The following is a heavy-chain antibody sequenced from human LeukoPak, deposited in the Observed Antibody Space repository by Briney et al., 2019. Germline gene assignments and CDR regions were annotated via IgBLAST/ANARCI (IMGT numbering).Heavy chain of an antibody. J-gene: IGHJ4*02. CDR2: IYYSGST. CDR1: GGSISSYY. D-gene: IGHD3-22*01. V-gene: IGHV4-59*01. Sequence: NPSETLCLTCTVSGGSISSYYWSWIRQPPGKGLEWIGYIYYSGSTNYNPSLKSRLTISVDTSKNQCSLKLSSVTAADTAVYYCARQSISGSSLSYFDYWGQGTLVNVSS. CDR3: ARQSISGSSLSYFDY.